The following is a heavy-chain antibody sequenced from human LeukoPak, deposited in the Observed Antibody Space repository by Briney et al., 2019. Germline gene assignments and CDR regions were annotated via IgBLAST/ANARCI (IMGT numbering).Heavy chain of an antibody. J-gene: IGHJ4*02. V-gene: IGHV3-21*01. CDR1: GFTFSSYS. Sequence: GGSLGLSCAASGFTFSSYSMNWVRQAPGKGLEWVSSISSSSSYIYYADSVKGRFTISRDNAKNSLYLQMNSLRAEDTAVYYCATQLATVVRVYYWGQGTLVTVSS. CDR3: ATQLATVVRVYY. D-gene: IGHD4-23*01. CDR2: ISSSSSYI.